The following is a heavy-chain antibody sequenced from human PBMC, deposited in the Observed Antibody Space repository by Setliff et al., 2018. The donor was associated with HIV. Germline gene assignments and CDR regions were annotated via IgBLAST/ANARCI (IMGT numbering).Heavy chain of an antibody. V-gene: IGHV3-7*01. CDR3: ARPLYGGNSDIGGY. CDR1: GFTFSNSW. D-gene: IGHD4-17*01. Sequence: PGGTLRLSCAASGFTFSNSWMHWFRPAPGKWLEWVANIKQDGSDKYYVDSVTGRFTISRDNAKKSLFLQMNNLRVEYTALYCCARPLYGGNSDIGGYWGQGTLVTVSS. J-gene: IGHJ4*02. CDR2: IKQDGSDK.